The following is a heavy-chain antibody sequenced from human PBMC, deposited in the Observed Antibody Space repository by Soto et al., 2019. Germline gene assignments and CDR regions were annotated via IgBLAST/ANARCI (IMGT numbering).Heavy chain of an antibody. CDR1: GFTFSSYS. V-gene: IGHV3-48*01. J-gene: IGHJ6*03. Sequence: EVQLVESGGGLVQPGGSLRLSCAASGFTFSSYSMNWVRQAPGKGLEWVSYISSSSSTIYYADSVKGRFTISRDNAKNELYLQMNSLRAEDTAVYYCARDGGDIVVVPAAIKYYYYMDVWGKGTTVTVSS. CDR2: ISSSSSTI. D-gene: IGHD2-2*02. CDR3: ARDGGDIVVVPAAIKYYYYMDV.